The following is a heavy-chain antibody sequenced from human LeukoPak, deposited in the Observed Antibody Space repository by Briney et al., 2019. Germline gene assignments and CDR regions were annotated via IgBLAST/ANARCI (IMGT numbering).Heavy chain of an antibody. Sequence: PSETLSLTCTVSGGSISSSSYYWGWIRQPPGKGLEWIGSIYYSGSTYYNPSLKSRVTISVDTSKNQFSLKLSSVTAADTAVYYCARRPPGAIFGAKTRGYFDYWGQGTLVTVSS. CDR1: GGSISSSSYY. V-gene: IGHV4-39*07. D-gene: IGHD3-3*01. CDR3: ARRPPGAIFGAKTRGYFDY. CDR2: IYYSGST. J-gene: IGHJ4*02.